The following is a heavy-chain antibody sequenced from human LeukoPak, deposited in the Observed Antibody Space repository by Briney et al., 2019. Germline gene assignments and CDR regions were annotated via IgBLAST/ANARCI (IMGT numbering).Heavy chain of an antibody. D-gene: IGHD3-10*01. Sequence: PGESLILSCAASTFNFSYYSMNWGRRAPAKGLGRVSSISSNSTNIYYAESVRGRFTIHRDNAKKSLYLQMNSLRAEDTAVYYCATSYGSGSYYDHYYYGMDVWGQGTTVTVSS. CDR2: ISSNSTNI. CDR1: TFNFSYYS. V-gene: IGHV3-21*01. CDR3: ATSYGSGSYYDHYYYGMDV. J-gene: IGHJ6*02.